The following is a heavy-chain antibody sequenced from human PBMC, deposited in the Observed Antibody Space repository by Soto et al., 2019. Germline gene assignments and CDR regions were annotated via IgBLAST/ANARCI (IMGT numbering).Heavy chain of an antibody. CDR2: MNPDSGNT. D-gene: IGHD3-16*01. CDR3: ARGRFRRTWFDP. Sequence: QVQLVQSGAEVKKPGASVTVSCKASGYTFTNYDIHWVRQATGQGLEWMGWMNPDSGNTGQSKQFQGRGTMTRDTSISTAYMEMSSLRSEDTAVYYCARGRFRRTWFDPWGQGTLVTVSS. J-gene: IGHJ5*02. CDR1: GYTFTNYD. V-gene: IGHV1-8*01.